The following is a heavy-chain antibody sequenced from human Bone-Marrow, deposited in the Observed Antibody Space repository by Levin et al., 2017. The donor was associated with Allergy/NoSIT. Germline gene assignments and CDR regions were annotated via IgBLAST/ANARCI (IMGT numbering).Heavy chain of an antibody. D-gene: IGHD5-18*01. CDR3: AKRLRDGYNYGYPDY. CDR1: GFTFSSYA. V-gene: IGHV3-23*01. Sequence: GGSLRLPCAVSGFTFSSYAMSWVRQAPGKGLEWVSSVGGSGGSIKYADSVKGRFTISRDNSKNTLYLQMNSLRAEDTAVYYCAKRLRDGYNYGYPDYWGQGTLVTVSS. J-gene: IGHJ4*02. CDR2: VGGSGGSI.